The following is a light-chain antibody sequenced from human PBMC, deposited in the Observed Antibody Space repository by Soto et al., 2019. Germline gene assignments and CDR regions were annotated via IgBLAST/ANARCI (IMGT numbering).Light chain of an antibody. CDR3: QQYGSSPALT. Sequence: PGERATLSCRASQSLSNNYLAWYQHRPGQAPRLLIYGASSRATGIPDRFSGSGSGTDFTLTINRLEPEDFAVYYCQQYGSSPALTFGGGTKVDI. CDR1: QSLSNNY. V-gene: IGKV3-20*01. CDR2: GAS. J-gene: IGKJ4*01.